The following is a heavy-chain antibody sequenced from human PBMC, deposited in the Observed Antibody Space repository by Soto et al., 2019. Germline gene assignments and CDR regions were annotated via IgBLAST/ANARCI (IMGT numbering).Heavy chain of an antibody. CDR3: ARYRRAAVAGYTLDN. CDR2: VYNSGST. J-gene: IGHJ4*02. V-gene: IGHV4-59*01. D-gene: IGHD6-13*01. CDR1: GGSISSNY. Sequence: KTSETLSLTCTVSGGSISSNYWTWIRQPPGKGLEWIGYVYNSGSTNYNPSLKSRVTISEDTSKSQFSLKVNSMTAADTAVYYCARYRRAAVAGYTLDNWGQGILVTVSS.